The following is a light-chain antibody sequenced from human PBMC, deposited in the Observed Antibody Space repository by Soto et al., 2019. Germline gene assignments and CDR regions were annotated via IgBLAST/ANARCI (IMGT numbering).Light chain of an antibody. CDR2: AAY. CDR3: QQSYLNPLT. Sequence: DIQMTQSPSSLSASVGERVIITCRASEPITRYLYWYQSKPGKAPRLLISAAYSLESGVPSRFSGSYSGTDFTLPISSLQPEDFATYYCQQSYLNPLTFGGGTKVEMK. J-gene: IGKJ4*01. CDR1: EPITRY. V-gene: IGKV1-39*01.